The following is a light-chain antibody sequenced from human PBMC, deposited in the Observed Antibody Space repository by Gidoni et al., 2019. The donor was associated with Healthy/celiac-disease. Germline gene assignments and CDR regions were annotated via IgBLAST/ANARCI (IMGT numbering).Light chain of an antibody. Sequence: DIQMTQSPSSLSPSVGDRVTITCGASQSISSYLNWYQQKPGKAPKLLIYAASSLQSGVPSRFSGSGAGTDFTLTISSLQPEDFATYYCQQSYSTPSFGQGTKLEIK. CDR3: QQSYSTPS. CDR1: QSISSY. J-gene: IGKJ2*03. CDR2: AAS. V-gene: IGKV1-39*01.